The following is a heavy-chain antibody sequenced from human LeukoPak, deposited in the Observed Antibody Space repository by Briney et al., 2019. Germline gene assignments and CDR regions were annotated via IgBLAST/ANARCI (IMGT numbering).Heavy chain of an antibody. CDR2: IYYSGST. CDR3: ARHLAAKYCSSTSCYGAWFDP. V-gene: IGHV4-59*08. D-gene: IGHD2-2*01. Sequence: PSETLSLTCTVSGGSTSSYYWSWIRQPPGKGLEWIGYIYYSGSTNYNPSLKSRVTISVDTSKNQFSLKLSSVTAADTAVYYCARHLAAKYCSSTSCYGAWFDPWGQGTLVTVSS. CDR1: GGSTSSYY. J-gene: IGHJ5*02.